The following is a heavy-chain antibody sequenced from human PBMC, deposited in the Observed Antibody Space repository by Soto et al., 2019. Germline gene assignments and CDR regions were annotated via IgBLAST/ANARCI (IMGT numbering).Heavy chain of an antibody. D-gene: IGHD6-13*01. V-gene: IGHV3-23*01. CDR1: GFTFSSYA. CDR3: AKDRDGAAAGPTKCCGMDV. J-gene: IGHJ6*02. CDR2: ISGRGDST. Sequence: EVQLLETGGGLVQPGGSLRLSCAASGFTFSSYAMSWVRQAPGKGLEWVSVISGRGDSTYYADSVRGRFSISRDNSKNTLSLQMKCLRAEDTAVYYCAKDRDGAAAGPTKCCGMDVWGQGTTVTVSS.